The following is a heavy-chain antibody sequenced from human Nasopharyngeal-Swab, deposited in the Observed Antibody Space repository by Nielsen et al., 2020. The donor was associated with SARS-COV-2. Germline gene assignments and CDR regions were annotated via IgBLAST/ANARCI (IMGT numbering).Heavy chain of an antibody. CDR3: ARGGLGVVVVAATVDLDI. CDR2: IYPGDSDT. V-gene: IGHV5-51*01. Sequence: SLTTSCNGSGYSFTSYLIGWVRHLPGKSLEWVGIIYPGDSDTRYSPSIQGQVTISADKSISTAYLQWSSLKASDTAMYYCARGGLGVVVVAATVDLDIWGQGTMVTVSS. CDR1: GYSFTSYL. D-gene: IGHD2-15*01. J-gene: IGHJ3*02.